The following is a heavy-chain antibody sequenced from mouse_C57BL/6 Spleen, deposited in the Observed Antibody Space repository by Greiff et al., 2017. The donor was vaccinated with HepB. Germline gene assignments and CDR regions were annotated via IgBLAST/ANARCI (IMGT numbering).Heavy chain of an antibody. CDR2: ISDGGSYT. D-gene: IGHD4-1*01. CDR3: ARDRRTGPWFAY. Sequence: EVKLMESGGGLVKPGGSLKLSCAASGFTFSSYAMSWVRQTPEKRLEWVATISDGGSYTYYPDNVKGRFTISRDNAKNNLYLQMSHLKSEDTAMYYCARDRRTGPWFAYWGQGTLVTVSA. CDR1: GFTFSSYA. V-gene: IGHV5-4*01. J-gene: IGHJ3*01.